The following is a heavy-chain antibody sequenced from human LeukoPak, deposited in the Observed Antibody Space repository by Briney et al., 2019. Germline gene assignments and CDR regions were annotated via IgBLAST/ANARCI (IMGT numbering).Heavy chain of an antibody. CDR1: GFTFSSYS. CDR3: ARDNGENYHTAFDY. J-gene: IGHJ4*02. V-gene: IGHV3-21*01. CDR2: ISTSSSYI. D-gene: IGHD2-8*01. Sequence: GGSLRLTCAASGFTFSSYSMNWVRQAPGEGLEWVLSISTSSSYIYYADSVKGRFTISRDNAKNSLYLQMNSLRAEDTAVYYCARDNGENYHTAFDYWGQGTLVTVSS.